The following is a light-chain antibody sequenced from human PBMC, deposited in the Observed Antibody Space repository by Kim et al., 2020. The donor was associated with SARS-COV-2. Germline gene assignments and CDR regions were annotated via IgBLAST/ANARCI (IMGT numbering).Light chain of an antibody. CDR2: YDS. V-gene: IGLV3-21*04. Sequence: GKTGRVSCGGNSIGSKSVHWYQQKSGQAPLLVISYDSDRPSGIPERFSGSNSGNTATLTISRVEAGDEADYYCQVWDSSSDHRVVFGGGTQLTVL. J-gene: IGLJ2*01. CDR3: QVWDSSSDHRVV. CDR1: SIGSKS.